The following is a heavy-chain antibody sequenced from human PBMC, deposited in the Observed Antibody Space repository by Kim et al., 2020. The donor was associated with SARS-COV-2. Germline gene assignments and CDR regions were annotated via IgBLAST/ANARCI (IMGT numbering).Heavy chain of an antibody. D-gene: IGHD6-13*01. V-gene: IGHV3-53*01. CDR3: ARDRGGSSWSCVAFDP. Sequence: SVKGRFTISRDNSQNTVYLQMNSLTVEDTAVYYCARDRGGSSWSCVAFDPWGQGTLVTVSS. J-gene: IGHJ5*02.